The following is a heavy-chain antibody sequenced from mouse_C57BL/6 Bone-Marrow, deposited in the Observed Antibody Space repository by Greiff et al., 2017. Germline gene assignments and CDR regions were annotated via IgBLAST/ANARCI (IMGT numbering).Heavy chain of an antibody. CDR3: ARATVASMDY. V-gene: IGHV1-82*01. Sequence: QVQLQQSGPELVKPGASVKISCKASGYAFSSSWMNWVKQRPGKGLEWIGRIYPGDGDTNYNGKFKGKATLTADKSSSTAYMQLSSLTSEDSAVYFCARATVASMDYWGQGTSVTVSS. D-gene: IGHD1-1*01. CDR2: IYPGDGDT. CDR1: GYAFSSSW. J-gene: IGHJ4*01.